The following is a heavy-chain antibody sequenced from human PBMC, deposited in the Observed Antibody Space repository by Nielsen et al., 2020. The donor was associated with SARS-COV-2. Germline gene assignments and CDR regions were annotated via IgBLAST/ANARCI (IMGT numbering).Heavy chain of an antibody. CDR3: ARVDSTRVFAILHWFDP. CDR2: INPDGTEK. J-gene: IGHJ5*02. CDR1: GFTFSSYI. V-gene: IGHV3-7*03. D-gene: IGHD2-21*01. Sequence: GESLKISCAASGFTFSSYIMYWVRQAPGKGLEWVANINPDGTEKNYVDPVKGRFTISRDNAKNSLSLQMSTLRVEDTAVYYCARVDSTRVFAILHWFDPWGQGTLVTVSS.